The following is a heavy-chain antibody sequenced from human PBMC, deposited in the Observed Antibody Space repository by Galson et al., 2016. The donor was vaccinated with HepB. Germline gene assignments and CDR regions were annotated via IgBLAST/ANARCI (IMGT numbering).Heavy chain of an antibody. J-gene: IGHJ3*01. CDR3: ARRDHNGLDV. CDR2: ILPGNSDT. V-gene: IGHV5-51*01. D-gene: IGHD2-8*01. Sequence: QSGAEVKKPGESLKISCKVSGCYFTAYWIGWVRQMPGKGLEWMGMILPGNSDTRYSPSFQGQLTLSVDKSTTTAYLQWSSLKASDTAMYYCARRDHNGLDVWGQGTMVTVSS. CDR1: GCYFTAYW.